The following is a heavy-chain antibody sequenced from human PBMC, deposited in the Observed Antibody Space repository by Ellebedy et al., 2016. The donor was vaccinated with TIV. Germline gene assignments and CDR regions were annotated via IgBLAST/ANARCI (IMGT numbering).Heavy chain of an antibody. CDR1: GGSISSYY. CDR3: ARANLFWSGYYGGNYYGMDV. CDR2: VYYSGST. D-gene: IGHD3-3*01. Sequence: MPGGSLRPSCTLPGGSISSYYWSWIRQPPGKGLEWIGYVYYSGSTTYTASLKSRVTISVDTSKNQFSLKLSSEIVADTAVYYCARANLFWSGYYGGNYYGMDVWGQGTTVTVSS. J-gene: IGHJ6*02. V-gene: IGHV4-59*01.